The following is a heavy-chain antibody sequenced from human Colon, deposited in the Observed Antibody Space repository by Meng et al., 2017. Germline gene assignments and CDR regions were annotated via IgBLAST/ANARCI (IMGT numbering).Heavy chain of an antibody. D-gene: IGHD1-26*01. Sequence: QVQLPQWGAGLLKPSETLSLTCAVYGGSFSGYYWSWIRQPPGKGLEWIGEINHSGSTNYNPSLKSRVTISVDTSKNQFSLKLSSVTAADTAVYYCARARGGIVAEFFDYWGQGILVTVSS. CDR3: ARARGGIVAEFFDY. V-gene: IGHV4-34*01. CDR2: INHSGST. CDR1: GGSFSGYY. J-gene: IGHJ4*02.